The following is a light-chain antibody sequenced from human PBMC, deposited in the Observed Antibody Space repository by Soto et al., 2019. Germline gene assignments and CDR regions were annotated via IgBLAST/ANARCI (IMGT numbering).Light chain of an antibody. CDR3: CSYAGTYTYV. CDR1: SSDVGAYNY. CDR2: DVT. J-gene: IGLJ1*01. V-gene: IGLV2-11*01. Sequence: QSALTQPRSVSGSPGQSVTISCTGTSSDVGAYNYVSWYQQHPGKAHKLMIFDVTKRPSGVPDRFSGSKSGNTASLTISGLQSEDEADYLCCSYAGTYTYVFGTGTKVTVL.